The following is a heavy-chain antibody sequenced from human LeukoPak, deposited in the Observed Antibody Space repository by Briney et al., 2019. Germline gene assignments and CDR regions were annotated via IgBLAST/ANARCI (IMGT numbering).Heavy chain of an antibody. Sequence: GGSLRLSCAASGFTFDDYAMHWARHAPGKALEWVSLISGDGGSTYYADSVKGRFTISRDNSKNSLYLQVNSLRTEDTALYYCAKDKGFGGFTDAFDIWGQGTMVTVSS. J-gene: IGHJ3*02. D-gene: IGHD3-10*01. CDR3: AKDKGFGGFTDAFDI. CDR2: ISGDGGST. CDR1: GFTFDDYA. V-gene: IGHV3-43*02.